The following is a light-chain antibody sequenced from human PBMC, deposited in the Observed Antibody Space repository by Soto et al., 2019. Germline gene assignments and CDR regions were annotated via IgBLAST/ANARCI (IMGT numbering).Light chain of an antibody. J-gene: IGLJ1*01. V-gene: IGLV2-23*01. Sequence: QSALTQPASVSGSPGQSITISCTGTSNDVGGYKVVSWYQQHPGKAPKLMIYEGSRRPSGVSIRFSGSKSGNTASLTISGLQAEDEADYYCCSYAGSRTYVFGTGTKVTVL. CDR2: EGS. CDR1: SNDVGGYKV. CDR3: CSYAGSRTYV.